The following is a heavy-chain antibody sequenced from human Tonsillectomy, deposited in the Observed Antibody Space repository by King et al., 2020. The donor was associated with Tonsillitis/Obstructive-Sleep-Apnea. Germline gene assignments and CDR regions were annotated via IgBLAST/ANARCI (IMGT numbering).Heavy chain of an antibody. V-gene: IGHV1-2*02. D-gene: IGHD3-3*01. CDR3: ATPSHYDFWSGYYIGLYGMDV. Sequence: QLVQSGAEVEKPGASVKVSCKASGYTFTGYFMHWVRQAPGQGLEWMGWSKPNSGGTKYAQQFQGRVTMTRDTSISTAYMELNRLRSDDTAVYYCATPSHYDFWSGYYIGLYGMDVGGQGTTVTVSS. CDR2: SKPNSGGT. J-gene: IGHJ6*02. CDR1: GYTFTGYF.